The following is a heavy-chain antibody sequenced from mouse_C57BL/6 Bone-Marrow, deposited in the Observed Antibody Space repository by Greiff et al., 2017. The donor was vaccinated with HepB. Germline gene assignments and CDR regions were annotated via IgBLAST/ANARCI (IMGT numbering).Heavy chain of an antibody. Sequence: VQLQQSGPVLVKPGASVKMSCKASGYTFTDYYMNWVKQSHGKSLEWIGVINPYNGGTSYNQKFKGKATLTVDKSSSTAYMELNSLTSEDSAVYYCARWGLRPGFAYWGQGTLVTVSA. J-gene: IGHJ3*01. CDR2: INPYNGGT. V-gene: IGHV1-19*01. CDR3: ARWGLRPGFAY. D-gene: IGHD2-4*01. CDR1: GYTFTDYY.